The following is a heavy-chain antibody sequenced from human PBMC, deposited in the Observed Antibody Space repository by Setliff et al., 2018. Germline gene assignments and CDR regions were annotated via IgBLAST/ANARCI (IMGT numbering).Heavy chain of an antibody. CDR2: IYYSGCT. Sequence: PSETLSLTCTVSGGSISSRSYYWGWIRQPPGKGLEWIGSIYYSGCTFLNSPLKSLVTISVDTSMNQFSLTLCSVTAVYTAVYYCARLAGSGGGCSYYYSYMDVWDKGTTVTVSS. V-gene: IGHV4-39*01. CDR3: ARLAGSGGGCSYYYSYMDV. J-gene: IGHJ6*03. CDR1: GGSISSRSYY. D-gene: IGHD3-10*01.